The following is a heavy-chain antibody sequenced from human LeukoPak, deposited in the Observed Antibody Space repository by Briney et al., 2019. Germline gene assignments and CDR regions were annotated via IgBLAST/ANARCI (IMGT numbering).Heavy chain of an antibody. D-gene: IGHD2-2*01. V-gene: IGHV4-4*07. J-gene: IGHJ5*02. Sequence: SETLSLTCTVSGVSISSYYWSWIRQPAGKGLEWIGRIYTSGSTNYNPSLKSRVTMSVDTSKNQFSLKLSSVTAADTAVYYCARDIVVVPAAINWFDPWGQGTLVTVSS. CDR2: IYTSGST. CDR3: ARDIVVVPAAINWFDP. CDR1: GVSISSYY.